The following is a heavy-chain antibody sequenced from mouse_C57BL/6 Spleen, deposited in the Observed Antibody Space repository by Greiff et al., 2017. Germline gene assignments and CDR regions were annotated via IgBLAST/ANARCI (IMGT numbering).Heavy chain of an antibody. CDR3: ARHADYYGSSYDWYFDV. J-gene: IGHJ1*03. CDR2: ISGGGGNT. D-gene: IGHD1-1*01. Sequence: VQLKESGGGLVKPGGSLKLSCAASGFTFSSYTMSWVRQTPEKRLEWVATISGGGGNTYYPDSVKGRFTISRDNAKNTLYLQMSRLRSEDTALYYCARHADYYGSSYDWYFDVWGTGTTVTVSS. CDR1: GFTFSSYT. V-gene: IGHV5-9*01.